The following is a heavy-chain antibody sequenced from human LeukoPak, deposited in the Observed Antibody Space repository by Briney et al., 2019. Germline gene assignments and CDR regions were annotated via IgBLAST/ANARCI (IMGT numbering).Heavy chain of an antibody. CDR3: AKGGNSGSRHGSYFDY. Sequence: PGGSLRLSCAPSRDTFSSYAKCWVRDALGGGVECVSNVTGSGGSTFYADSVKGRFTISRDSSKNTLYLQMTILRADDTAVYYCAKGGNSGSRHGSYFDYGGKETRVTVST. J-gene: IGHJ4*02. CDR2: VTGSGGST. CDR1: RDTFSSYA. V-gene: IGHV3-23*01. D-gene: IGHD6-13*01.